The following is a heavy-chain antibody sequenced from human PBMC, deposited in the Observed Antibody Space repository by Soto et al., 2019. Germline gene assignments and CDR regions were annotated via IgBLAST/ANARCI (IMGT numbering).Heavy chain of an antibody. D-gene: IGHD3-9*01. Sequence: SVKVSCKASGGTFSSYAISWVRQAPGQGLEWMGGFIPIFGTANYAQKFQGRVTITADESTSTAYMELSSLRSEDTAVYYCARSPPQLRYFDWYRDGMDVWGQGTTVTVSS. CDR2: FIPIFGTA. J-gene: IGHJ6*02. CDR1: GGTFSSYA. V-gene: IGHV1-69*13. CDR3: ARSPPQLRYFDWYRDGMDV.